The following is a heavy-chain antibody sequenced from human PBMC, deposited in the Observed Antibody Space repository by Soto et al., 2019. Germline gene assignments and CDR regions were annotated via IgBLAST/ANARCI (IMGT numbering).Heavy chain of an antibody. CDR3: ASVTFGGIVLAH. J-gene: IGHJ4*02. D-gene: IGHD3-16*01. Sequence: SETLSLTCTVSAASFSKYYWTWIRQPPGKGLEWIGYIYFNGNTKYNPSLEGRLTISIDTSKKEFSLKLTPVTAADAAVYYCASVTFGGIVLAHWGQGTLVTVSS. CDR1: AASFSKYY. V-gene: IGHV4-59*01. CDR2: IYFNGNT.